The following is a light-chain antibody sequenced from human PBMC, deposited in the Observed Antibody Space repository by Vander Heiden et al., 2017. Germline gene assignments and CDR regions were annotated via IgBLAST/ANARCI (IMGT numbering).Light chain of an antibody. J-gene: IGKJ2*01. Sequence: DTQMTQSPSSLSASVGDRVTITCRASQSISSYLNWYQQKPGKAPKLLIYAASSLQSGVPSRFSGSGSGTDFTLTISRLQPEDFATYYCQQSDSTPYTFGPGTKMEIK. CDR2: AAS. CDR1: QSISSY. V-gene: IGKV1-39*01. CDR3: QQSDSTPYT.